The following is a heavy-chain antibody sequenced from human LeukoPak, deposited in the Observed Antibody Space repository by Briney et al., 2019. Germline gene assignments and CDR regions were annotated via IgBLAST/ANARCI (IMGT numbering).Heavy chain of an antibody. D-gene: IGHD6-13*01. CDR2: IYYSGST. Sequence: SETLSLTCTVSGGSISSYYWSWIRQPPGKGLEWIGYIYYSGSTNYNPSLKSRVTISVDTSKNQFSLKLSSVTAADAAVYYCARDLWDSSSNWGQGTLVTVSS. V-gene: IGHV4-59*01. CDR1: GGSISSYY. CDR3: ARDLWDSSSN. J-gene: IGHJ4*02.